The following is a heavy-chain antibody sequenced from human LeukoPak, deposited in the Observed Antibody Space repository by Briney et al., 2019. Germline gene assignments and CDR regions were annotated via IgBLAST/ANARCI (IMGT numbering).Heavy chain of an antibody. CDR3: ARPQSDIAVANGDY. Sequence: GSLRLTCKGSGFTFGSYSMTWVRQAPGKGLEWIGEINHSGSTNYNPSLKSRVTISVDTSKNQFSLKLSSVTAADTAVYYCARPQSDIAVANGDYWGQGTLVTVSS. CDR2: INHSGST. V-gene: IGHV4-34*01. J-gene: IGHJ4*02. CDR1: GFTFGSYS. D-gene: IGHD6-19*01.